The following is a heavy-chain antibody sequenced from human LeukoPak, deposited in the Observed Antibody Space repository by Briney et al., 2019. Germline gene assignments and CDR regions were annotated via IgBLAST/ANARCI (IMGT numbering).Heavy chain of an antibody. CDR2: ISTISSYI. V-gene: IGHV3-21*01. CDR1: GFTLSTYS. J-gene: IGHJ4*02. CDR3: ARDLYGDYAFDF. Sequence: TGGPLRLSCVASGFTLSTYSMNWVRQAPGKGLEWVSSISTISSYIYFADSLKGRFTISRDNAKNSPYLQMNSLRVEDTAVYYCARDLYGDYAFDFWGQGTMVTVSS. D-gene: IGHD4-17*01.